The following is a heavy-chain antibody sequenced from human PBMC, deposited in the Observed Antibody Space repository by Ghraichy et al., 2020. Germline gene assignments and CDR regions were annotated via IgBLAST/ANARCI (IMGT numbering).Heavy chain of an antibody. CDR2: IYYSGST. V-gene: IGHV4-39*01. Sequence: SETLSLTCTVSGGSISSSSYYWGWIRQPPGKGLEWIGSIYYSGSTYYNPSLKSRVTISVDTSKNQFSLKLSSVTAADTAVYYCARQQPTQQWLAPYTYYFDYWGQGTLVTVSS. J-gene: IGHJ4*02. D-gene: IGHD6-19*01. CDR3: ARQQPTQQWLAPYTYYFDY. CDR1: GGSISSSSYY.